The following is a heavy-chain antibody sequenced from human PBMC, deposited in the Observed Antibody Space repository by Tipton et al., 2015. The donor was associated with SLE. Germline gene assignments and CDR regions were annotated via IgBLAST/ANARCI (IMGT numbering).Heavy chain of an antibody. CDR3: AKDPCSVGSCTDG. CDR1: GFIFSAFG. D-gene: IGHD2-15*01. V-gene: IGHV3-30*02. Sequence: SLRLSCATSGFIFSAFGVHWVRQAPGKGLEWVAFIQYDGKNTYYADSVKGRFTISRDNSKNTLYLQMNSLRPEDTAVYYCAKDPCSVGSCTDGWGQGTQVTVSS. J-gene: IGHJ4*02. CDR2: IQYDGKNT.